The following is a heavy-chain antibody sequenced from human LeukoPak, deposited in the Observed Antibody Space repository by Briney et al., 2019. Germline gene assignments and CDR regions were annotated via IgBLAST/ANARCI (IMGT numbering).Heavy chain of an antibody. J-gene: IGHJ6*02. D-gene: IGHD3-22*01. CDR1: GFTFSSYA. Sequence: PGGSLRLSCAASGFTFSSYAMHWVREGPGKGLEWGAVISYDGSNKYYADSVKGRFTISRDNSKNTLYLQMNSLRAEDTAVYYCARDSNYYDSSGKVYGMDVWGQGTTVTVSS. CDR2: ISYDGSNK. CDR3: ARDSNYYDSSGKVYGMDV. V-gene: IGHV3-30*04.